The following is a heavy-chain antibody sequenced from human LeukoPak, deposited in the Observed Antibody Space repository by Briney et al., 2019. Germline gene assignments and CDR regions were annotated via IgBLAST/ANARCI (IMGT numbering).Heavy chain of an antibody. CDR2: IYHTGST. Sequence: SETLSLTCTVSDVSICSSDYYWAWIRQPPGRGLEWIGTIYHTGSTHYNPSLKSRVTISVDTSKNQFSLNLSSVTAADTAVYYCARVYYDSSGTYYFDYWGQGTLVTVSS. J-gene: IGHJ4*02. V-gene: IGHV4-39*07. D-gene: IGHD3-22*01. CDR1: DVSICSSDYY. CDR3: ARVYYDSSGTYYFDY.